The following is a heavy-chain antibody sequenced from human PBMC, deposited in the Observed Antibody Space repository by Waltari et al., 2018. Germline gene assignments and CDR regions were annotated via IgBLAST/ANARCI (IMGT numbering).Heavy chain of an antibody. CDR2: IYYRGNT. D-gene: IGHD1-1*01. CDR1: GGSISSSTYY. Sequence: QLQLQESGPGLVKPSETLSLTCTVSGGSISSSTYYWAWIRQPPGMGLEWIGHIYYRGNTYYNPSLKSRVTISVDTSKNHFSLRLSSVTAADTALYYCARVTTTGATRASDIWGRGTMVTVSS. V-gene: IGHV4-39*02. J-gene: IGHJ3*02. CDR3: ARVTTTGATRASDI.